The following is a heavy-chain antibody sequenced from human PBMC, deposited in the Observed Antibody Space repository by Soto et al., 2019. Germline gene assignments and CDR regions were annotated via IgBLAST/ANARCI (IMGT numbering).Heavy chain of an antibody. V-gene: IGHV3-23*01. Sequence: GGSLRLSCATSGFTFSTYVMAWVRQAPGKGLEWVSMISDSGDTTYYADSVKGRFTISRDNSKNTVFLQMTSLTAEDTGIYFCTKVPAPYRYYFDYWGQGTLVTVSS. D-gene: IGHD3-16*02. J-gene: IGHJ4*02. CDR2: ISDSGDTT. CDR1: GFTFSTYV. CDR3: TKVPAPYRYYFDY.